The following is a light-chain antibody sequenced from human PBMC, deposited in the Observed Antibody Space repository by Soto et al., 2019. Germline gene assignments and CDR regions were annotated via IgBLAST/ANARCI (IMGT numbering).Light chain of an antibody. Sequence: EIVLTQSPATLSLSPGETATLSCRASQSVSSPLAWYQHKPGKTPRLLIYDAYNRPTGIPAGFSVSGSGTGFSLTVSSLGPEEFAVYYCQQRSSSPLTFGGGTKLEIK. CDR3: QQRSSSPLT. CDR1: QSVSSP. V-gene: IGKV3-11*01. J-gene: IGKJ4*01. CDR2: DAY.